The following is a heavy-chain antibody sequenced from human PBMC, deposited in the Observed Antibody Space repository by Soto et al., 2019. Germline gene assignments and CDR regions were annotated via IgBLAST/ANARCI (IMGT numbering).Heavy chain of an antibody. J-gene: IGHJ5*02. CDR3: VGGGQLDP. CDR1: GFTFSSYS. V-gene: IGHV3-21*01. Sequence: PGGSLRLSCAVSGFTFSSYSMNWVRQAPGKGLEWVSSISSSSTYILYADSVKGRFTISRDNAKNSLYLEMNSLRVEDTAVYYSVGGGQLDPWGQGTLVTVSS. D-gene: IGHD3-10*01. CDR2: ISSSSTYI.